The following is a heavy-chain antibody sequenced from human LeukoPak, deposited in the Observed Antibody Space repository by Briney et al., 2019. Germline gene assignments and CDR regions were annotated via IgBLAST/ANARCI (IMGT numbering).Heavy chain of an antibody. J-gene: IGHJ5*02. Sequence: ASVKVSCKASGYTFTSYGISWVRQAPGQGLEWMGWISAYNGNTNYAQKLQGRVTITRDMSTTTAYMELSSLRSEDTAIYYCAADPNYYGSGSLKFDPWGQGTLVTVSS. CDR2: ISAYNGNT. CDR1: GYTFTSYG. V-gene: IGHV1-18*01. D-gene: IGHD3-10*01. CDR3: AADPNYYGSGSLKFDP.